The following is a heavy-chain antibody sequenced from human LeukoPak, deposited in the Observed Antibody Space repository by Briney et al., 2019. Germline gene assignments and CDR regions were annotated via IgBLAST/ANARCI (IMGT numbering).Heavy chain of an antibody. D-gene: IGHD2-15*01. Sequence: SETLSLTCTVSGGSISSSSYYWGWIRQPPGKGLEWIGSIYYSGSTYYNPSLKSRVTISVDMSKNQFSLKLSSVTAADTAVYYCARLTDKYYYYGMDVWGQGTTVTVSS. J-gene: IGHJ6*02. CDR1: GGSISSSSYY. V-gene: IGHV4-39*01. CDR3: ARLTDKYYYYGMDV. CDR2: IYYSGST.